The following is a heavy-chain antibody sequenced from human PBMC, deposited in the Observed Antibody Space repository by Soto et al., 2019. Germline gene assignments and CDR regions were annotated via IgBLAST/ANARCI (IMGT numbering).Heavy chain of an antibody. V-gene: IGHV5-51*01. CDR3: ASPYYYDSSGMYGMDV. D-gene: IGHD3-22*01. J-gene: IGHJ6*02. Sequence: PGESLKISCKGSGYSFTSYWIGWVRQMPGKGLEWMGTIYPGDSDTRYSPSFQGQVTISADKSISTAYLQWSSLKASDTAMYYCASPYYYDSSGMYGMDVWGQGTTVTVSS. CDR1: GYSFTSYW. CDR2: IYPGDSDT.